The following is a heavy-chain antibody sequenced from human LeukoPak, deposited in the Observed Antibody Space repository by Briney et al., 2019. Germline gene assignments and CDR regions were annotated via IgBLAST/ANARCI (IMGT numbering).Heavy chain of an antibody. D-gene: IGHD6-13*01. CDR2: IYYSGST. CDR1: GGSISSSSYY. J-gene: IGHJ4*02. CDR3: ARLYSSSWYPKYYFDY. V-gene: IGHV4-39*01. Sequence: PSETLSLTCTVSGGSISSSSYYWGWLRQPPGKGLEWIGSIYYSGSTYYNPSLKSRVTISVDTSKNQFSLKLSSVTAADTAVYYCARLYSSSWYPKYYFDYWGQGTLVTVSS.